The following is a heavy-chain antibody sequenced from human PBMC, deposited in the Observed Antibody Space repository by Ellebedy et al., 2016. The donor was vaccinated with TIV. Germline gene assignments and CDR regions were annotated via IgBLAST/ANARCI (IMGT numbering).Heavy chain of an antibody. J-gene: IGHJ4*02. CDR1: GYTFTSYA. CDR3: ARAPKYYDSSGSAFDY. D-gene: IGHD3-22*01. CDR2: INAGNGNT. Sequence: ASVKVSCKASGYTFTSYAMHWVRQAPGQRLEWMGWINAGNGNTKYSQKFQGRVTITRDTSASTAYMELSSLRSEDTAVYYCARAPKYYDSSGSAFDYWGQGTLVTVSS. V-gene: IGHV1-3*01.